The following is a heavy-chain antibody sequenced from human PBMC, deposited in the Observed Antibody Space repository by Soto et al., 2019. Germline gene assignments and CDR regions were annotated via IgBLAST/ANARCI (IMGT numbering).Heavy chain of an antibody. CDR3: TTDRRSVHGLWFGDVYYGMDV. CDR2: IKSKTDGGTT. D-gene: IGHD3-10*01. J-gene: IGHJ6*02. V-gene: IGHV3-15*07. Sequence: PGGSLRLSCAASGFTFSNAWMNWVRQAPGKGLEWVGRIKSKTDGGTTDYAAPVKGRFTISRDDSKNTLYLQMNSLKTEDTAVYYCTTDRRSVHGLWFGDVYYGMDVWGQGTTVTVSS. CDR1: GFTFSNAW.